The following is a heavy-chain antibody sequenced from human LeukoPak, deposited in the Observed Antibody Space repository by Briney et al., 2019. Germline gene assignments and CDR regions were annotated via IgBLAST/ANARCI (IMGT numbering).Heavy chain of an antibody. J-gene: IGHJ4*02. V-gene: IGHV4-59*01. CDR1: GGSISSYY. D-gene: IGHD3-10*01. CDR2: IYYSGST. Sequence: SETLSLTCTVSGGSISSYYWSWIRQSPGKGLEWIGYIYYSGSTNYNPSLKSRVTISVDTSKNQFSLKLSSVTAADTAVYYCARGVVGSGSYYNPSGDYFDYWGQGTLVTVSS. CDR3: ARGVVGSGSYYNPSGDYFDY.